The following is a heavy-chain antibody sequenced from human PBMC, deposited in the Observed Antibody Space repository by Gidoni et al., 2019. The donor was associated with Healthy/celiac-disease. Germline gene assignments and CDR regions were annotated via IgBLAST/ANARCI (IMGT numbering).Heavy chain of an antibody. CDR2: ISYDGSNK. J-gene: IGHJ4*02. CDR1: GFTFSRYG. D-gene: IGHD3-22*01. CDR3: AKDRYRDSSGYYFDY. V-gene: IGHV3-30*18. Sequence: QVQLVESGGGVVQPGRSLRLSCAASGFTFSRYGMPWVRQAPGKGLEWVAVISYDGSNKYYADSVKGRFTISRDNSKNTLYLQMNSLRAEDTAVYYCAKDRYRDSSGYYFDYWGQGTLVTVSS.